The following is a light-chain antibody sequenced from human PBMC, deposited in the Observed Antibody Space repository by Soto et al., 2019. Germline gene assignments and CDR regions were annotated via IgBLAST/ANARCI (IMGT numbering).Light chain of an antibody. CDR3: QHFKSYLWT. Sequence: DIQMTQSPSTLSASVGDRVTITCRASQSVSSWLAWYQQKPGKAPKLLIYKASSLESGVPSRFSGSGSGTEFTLTISSLQPDDFATYYCQHFKSYLWTFCQGTKVEIK. CDR1: QSVSSW. J-gene: IGKJ1*01. V-gene: IGKV1-5*03. CDR2: KAS.